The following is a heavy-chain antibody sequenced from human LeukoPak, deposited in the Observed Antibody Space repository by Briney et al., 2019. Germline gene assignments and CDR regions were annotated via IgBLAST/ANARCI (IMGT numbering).Heavy chain of an antibody. CDR1: GFTFSSYA. Sequence: GRSLRLSCAASGFTFSSYAMHWARQAPGKGLEWVAVISYDGSNKYYADSVKGRFTISRDNSKNTLYLQMNSLRAEDTAVYYCARGLPAAMGGDAFDIWGQGTMVTVSS. V-gene: IGHV3-30*04. CDR2: ISYDGSNK. D-gene: IGHD2-2*01. J-gene: IGHJ3*02. CDR3: ARGLPAAMGGDAFDI.